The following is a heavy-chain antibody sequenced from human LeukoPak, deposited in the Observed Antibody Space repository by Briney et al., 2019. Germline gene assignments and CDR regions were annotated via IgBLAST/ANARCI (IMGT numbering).Heavy chain of an antibody. CDR3: ARDDSGTYAALDY. D-gene: IGHD1-26*01. J-gene: IGHJ4*02. V-gene: IGHV4-4*02. CDR1: GGSISSSNW. Sequence: PSRTQSLTCPVSGGSISSSNWWCWMRQPPGKGLERIGEIYHSGSTNYNPSLKSRVTISVDKSKNHFSLNLSSVTAADTAVYYCARDDSGTYAALDYWGQGTLVTVS. CDR2: IYHSGST.